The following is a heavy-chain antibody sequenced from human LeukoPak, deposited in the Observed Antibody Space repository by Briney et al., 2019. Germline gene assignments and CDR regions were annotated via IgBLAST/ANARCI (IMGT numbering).Heavy chain of an antibody. CDR3: ARDTHDYGDYGYYYGMDV. Sequence: ASVKVSCKASGYTFTGYYIHWVRQAPGQGLEWMGWISPNSGGTNYAQKLQGRVTMTTDTSTSTAYMELRSLRSDDTAVYYCARDTHDYGDYGYYYGMDVWGQGTTVTVSS. D-gene: IGHD4-17*01. CDR2: ISPNSGGT. V-gene: IGHV1-18*04. CDR1: GYTFTGYY. J-gene: IGHJ6*02.